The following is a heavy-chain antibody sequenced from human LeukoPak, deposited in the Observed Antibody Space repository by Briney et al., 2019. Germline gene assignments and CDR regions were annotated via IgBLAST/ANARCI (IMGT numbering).Heavy chain of an antibody. J-gene: IGHJ4*02. CDR1: GFTFSSYG. D-gene: IGHD3-22*01. CDR2: ISGSGGST. Sequence: GGSLRLSCAASGFTFSSYGMHWVRQAPGKGLERVSGISGSGGSTYYADSVKGRFTISRDNSKNTLYLQMNSLRAEDTAVYYCAKDRTLIVVVTIDYWGQGTLVTVSS. CDR3: AKDRTLIVVVTIDY. V-gene: IGHV3-23*01.